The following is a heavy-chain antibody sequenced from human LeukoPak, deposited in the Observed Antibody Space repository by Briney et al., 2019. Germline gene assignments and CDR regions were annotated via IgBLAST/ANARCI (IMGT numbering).Heavy chain of an antibody. CDR1: GFAFSGYW. CDR3: YIYGSGSYSIADY. CDR2: INSDGSST. V-gene: IGHV3-74*01. Sequence: PGGYLRLSCAASGFAFSGYWMHWVRQAPGKGLVWVSRINSDGSSTSYADSVKGRFTISRDNAKNTLYLQMNSLRAEDTAVYYCYIYGSGSYSIADYWGQGTLVTVSS. D-gene: IGHD3-10*01. J-gene: IGHJ4*02.